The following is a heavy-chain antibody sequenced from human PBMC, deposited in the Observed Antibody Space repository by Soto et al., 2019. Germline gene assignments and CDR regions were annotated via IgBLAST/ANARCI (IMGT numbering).Heavy chain of an antibody. V-gene: IGHV3-74*01. CDR1: GFTFSRHW. Sequence: EVQLVESGGGIVQPGGSLRLSCAASGFTFSRHWMHWVRQSPGKGLVWVSRMNNDGSITHYADSVKGRFTISRDNDRNTLYLQMNSLRLEDTGVYFCTRAGPAECSSTSCFAHSPDVWGKGTAVTVSS. CDR2: MNNDGSIT. D-gene: IGHD2-2*01. J-gene: IGHJ6*04. CDR3: TRAGPAECSSTSCFAHSPDV.